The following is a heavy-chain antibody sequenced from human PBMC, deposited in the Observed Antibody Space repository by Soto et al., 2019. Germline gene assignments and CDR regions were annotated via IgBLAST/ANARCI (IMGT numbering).Heavy chain of an antibody. J-gene: IGHJ5*02. CDR3: ARDGVTGARGYSYSWFDP. V-gene: IGHV1-18*01. CDR1: GYTFTSYG. D-gene: IGHD5-18*01. CDR2: ISAYNGNT. Sequence: ASVKVSCKASGYTFTSYGISWVRQAPGQGLEWMGWISAYNGNTNYAQKLQGRVTMTTDTSTSTAYMELRSLRSDDTAVYYCARDGVTGARGYSYSWFDPWGQGTLVTVS.